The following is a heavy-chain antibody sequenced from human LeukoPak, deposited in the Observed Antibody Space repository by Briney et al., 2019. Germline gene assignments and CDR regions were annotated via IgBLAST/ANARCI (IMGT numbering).Heavy chain of an antibody. V-gene: IGHV3-7*01. CDR3: AGCGSGSFPFYYYYGMDV. Sequence: PGGSLRLSCAASGFTFSSYWMSWVRQAPGKGLEWVANIKQDGSEKYYVDSVKGRFTISRDNAQTSLYLQMNSLRAEDTAVYYRAGCGSGSFPFYYYYGMDVWGQGTTVTVSS. D-gene: IGHD3-10*01. J-gene: IGHJ6*02. CDR1: GFTFSSYW. CDR2: IKQDGSEK.